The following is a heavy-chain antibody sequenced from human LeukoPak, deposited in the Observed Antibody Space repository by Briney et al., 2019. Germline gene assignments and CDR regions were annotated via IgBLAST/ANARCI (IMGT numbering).Heavy chain of an antibody. J-gene: IGHJ4*02. CDR1: GFTFSSYS. CDR3: ARALVPAANSFDY. CDR2: ISSSSSYI. Sequence: GRSLRLSCAASGFTFSSYSMNWVRQAPGKGLEWVSSISSSSSYIYYADSVKGRFTISRDNAKNSLYLQMNSLRAEDTAVYYCARALVPAANSFDYWGQGTLVTVSS. D-gene: IGHD2-2*01. V-gene: IGHV3-21*01.